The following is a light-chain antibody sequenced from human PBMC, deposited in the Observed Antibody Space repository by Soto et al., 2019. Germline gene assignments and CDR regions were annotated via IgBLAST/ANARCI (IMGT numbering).Light chain of an antibody. J-gene: IGKJ4*01. CDR2: MAS. CDR3: QQYNSYSPLA. V-gene: IGKV1-5*03. CDR1: QSISSW. Sequence: DIQMTQSPSTLSASIGDRVTITCRASQSISSWLAWYQQKPGKAPSLLIYMASTLEGGVPSRFRGRGSGTEFTLTISSLQPDDSATYYCQQYNSYSPLAFGGWTKVESK.